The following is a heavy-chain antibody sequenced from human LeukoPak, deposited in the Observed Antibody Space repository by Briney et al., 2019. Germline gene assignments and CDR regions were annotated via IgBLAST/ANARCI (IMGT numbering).Heavy chain of an antibody. Sequence: SQTLSLTCAVSGGSISSGGHSWSWIRQPPGKGLEWIGYIYHSGSTYYNPSLKSRVTISVDRSKNQFSLKLSSVTAADTAVYYCARYSYYYGSGQFDYWGQGTLVTVSS. CDR3: ARYSYYYGSGQFDY. D-gene: IGHD3-10*01. CDR2: IYHSGST. V-gene: IGHV4-30-2*01. CDR1: GGSISSGGHS. J-gene: IGHJ4*02.